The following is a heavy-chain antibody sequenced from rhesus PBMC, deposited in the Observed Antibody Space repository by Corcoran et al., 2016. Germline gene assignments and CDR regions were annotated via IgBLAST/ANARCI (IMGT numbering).Heavy chain of an antibody. CDR2: ISNGGGST. J-gene: IGHJ4*01. Sequence: EVQLVESGGGLAKPGGSLRLHCAASGFHFRDYYMDWGRQAPGKGLEWVSRISNGGGSTWYADSVKGRFTISRENAKNTLYFQMNSLRAEDTAVYYCARDLRGSGSNWGQGVLVTVSS. CDR1: GFHFRDYY. V-gene: IGHV3-178*01. D-gene: IGHD6-19*01. CDR3: ARDLRGSGSN.